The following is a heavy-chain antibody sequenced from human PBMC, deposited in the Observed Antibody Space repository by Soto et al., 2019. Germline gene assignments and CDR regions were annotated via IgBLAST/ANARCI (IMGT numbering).Heavy chain of an antibody. J-gene: IGHJ6*02. D-gene: IGHD4-17*01. CDR2: IYSIGST. CDR3: ARHHYGGSGNSYYAMDV. Sequence: PSETLSLTCTVSGGSISSYYWSWIRQPPGKGLEWIGYIYSIGSTNYNPSLRSRVTMSIDTSQEQFSLKLSSVTAADTAVYYCARHHYGGSGNSYYAMDVWGQGTTVTVSS. CDR1: GGSISSYY. V-gene: IGHV4-59*08.